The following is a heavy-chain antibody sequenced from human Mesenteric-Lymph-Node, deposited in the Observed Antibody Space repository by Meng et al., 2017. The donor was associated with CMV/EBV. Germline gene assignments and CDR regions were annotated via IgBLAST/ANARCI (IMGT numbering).Heavy chain of an antibody. Sequence: GSLRLSCTVSGGSISSYYWSWIRQPPGKGLEWIGYIYYSGSTNYNPSLKSRVTISVDTSKNQFSLKLSSVTAADTVVYYCARSIVVVPAAIGSSYYYYYGMDVWGQGTTVTVSS. V-gene: IGHV4-59*01. J-gene: IGHJ6*02. D-gene: IGHD2-2*02. CDR3: ARSIVVVPAAIGSSYYYYYGMDV. CDR1: GGSISSYY. CDR2: IYYSGST.